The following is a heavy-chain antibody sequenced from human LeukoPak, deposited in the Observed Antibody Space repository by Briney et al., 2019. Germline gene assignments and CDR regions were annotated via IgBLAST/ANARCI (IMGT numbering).Heavy chain of an antibody. CDR2: IYYSGST. D-gene: IGHD3-9*01. Sequence: SETLSLTCTVSGGSISSYYWSWIRQPPGKGLEWIGYIYYSGSTNYNPSLKSRVTISVDTSKNQFSLKLSSVTAADTAVYYCARHLHPGYFDWLPALYGMDVWGQGTTVTVSS. CDR1: GGSISSYY. V-gene: IGHV4-59*08. J-gene: IGHJ6*02. CDR3: ARHLHPGYFDWLPALYGMDV.